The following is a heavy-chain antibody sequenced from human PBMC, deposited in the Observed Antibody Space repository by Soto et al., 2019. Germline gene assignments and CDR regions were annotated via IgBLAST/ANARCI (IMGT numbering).Heavy chain of an antibody. CDR3: ARALRGGGTPQYYFDY. V-gene: IGHV1-69*02. CDR2: IIPILDIA. D-gene: IGHD1-1*01. Sequence: QVQLVQSGAEVKKPGSSVKVSCQASGGTFSNYAINWVRQAPGQGLEWMGRIIPILDIANYAQKFRGRVTIPAEKPTTTGPMGLRSLEPKDTAVYYCARALRGGGTPQYYFDYWGQGPLVAVPS. CDR1: GGTFSNYA. J-gene: IGHJ4*02.